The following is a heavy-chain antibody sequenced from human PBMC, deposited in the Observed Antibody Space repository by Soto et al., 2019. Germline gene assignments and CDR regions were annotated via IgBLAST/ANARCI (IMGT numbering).Heavy chain of an antibody. V-gene: IGHV3-43*01. CDR2: FSWDGGSR. J-gene: IGHJ4*02. Sequence: EVQLVESGGVVVQPGGSLRLSCAASGFTFDDYAMHWVRQAPGKGLEWFSLFSWDGGSRYYVDSPKGRFAISRDNSKNSLYLKMNSLRSEDTAVYYCAKDGGYGGNSDIFDSWGQGTLVTVSS. CDR3: AKDGGYGGNSDIFDS. D-gene: IGHD4-17*01. CDR1: GFTFDDYA.